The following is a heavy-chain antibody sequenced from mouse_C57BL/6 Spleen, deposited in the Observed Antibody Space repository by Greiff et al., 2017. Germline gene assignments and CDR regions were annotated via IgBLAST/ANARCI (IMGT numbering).Heavy chain of an antibody. CDR2: IDPSDSYT. CDR3: ARRGFYYDCDVCYFAV. J-gene: IGHJ1*03. CDR1: GYTFTSYW. V-gene: IGHV1-59*01. D-gene: IGHD2-4*01. Sequence: QVQLQQPGAELVRPGTSVKLSCKASGYTFTSYWMHWVKQRPGQGLEWIGVIDPSDSYTNYNQKFKGKATLTVDTSSSTAYMQLSSLTSEDSAVYYSARRGFYYDCDVCYFAVWRTGTPVTASS.